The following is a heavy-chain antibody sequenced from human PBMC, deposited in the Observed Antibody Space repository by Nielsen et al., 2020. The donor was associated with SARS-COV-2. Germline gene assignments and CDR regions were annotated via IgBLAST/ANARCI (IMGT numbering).Heavy chain of an antibody. CDR3: ATLPGDAFDI. V-gene: IGHV3-21*04. CDR1: GFTFSSYS. CDR2: ISSSSSYI. J-gene: IGHJ3*02. D-gene: IGHD3-16*02. Sequence: GESLKISCAASGFTFSSYSMNCVRQAPGKGLEWVSSISSSSSYIYYADSVKGRFTISRDNAKNSLYLQMNSLRAEDTALYHCATLPGDAFDIWGQGTMVTVSS.